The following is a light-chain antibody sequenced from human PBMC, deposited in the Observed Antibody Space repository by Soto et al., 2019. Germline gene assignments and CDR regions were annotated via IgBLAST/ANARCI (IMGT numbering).Light chain of an antibody. J-gene: IGKJ5*01. CDR1: QSVSSY. V-gene: IGKV3-11*01. CDR3: QQRSTWPPIT. CDR2: DAS. Sequence: EIVLTQSPATLYLSPGERATLSCRASQSVSSYLAWYQQKPGQAPRLLIYDASNRATGIPARFSGSGSGTDVTLTISSLEPEDFAVYYCQQRSTWPPITFGQGTRLEIK.